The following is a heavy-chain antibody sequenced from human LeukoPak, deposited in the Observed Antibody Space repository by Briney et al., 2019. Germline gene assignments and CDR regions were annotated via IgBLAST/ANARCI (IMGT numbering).Heavy chain of an antibody. V-gene: IGHV4-61*02. J-gene: IGHJ5*02. CDR3: ARVDGSCSGGSCPSGNWFDP. CDR2: FHTRGST. CDR1: GGSISSSSYY. D-gene: IGHD2-15*01. Sequence: SETLSLTCTVSGGSISSSSYYWSWIRQPAGKGLEWIGRFHTRGSTNYNPSLKSRVIISVDTSKNQFSLKLNSVTAADTAVYYCARVDGSCSGGSCPSGNWFDPWGQGTLVTVSS.